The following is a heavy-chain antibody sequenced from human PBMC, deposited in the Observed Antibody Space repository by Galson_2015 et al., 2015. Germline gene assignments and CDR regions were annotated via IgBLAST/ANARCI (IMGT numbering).Heavy chain of an antibody. D-gene: IGHD2-15*01. Sequence: QSGAEVKKPGESLQISCKGSGSSFPSYWIGWVRQMTGKGLEWLGIIYPGDSDTRYSPSFQGQVTISADKSISTAYLQWSSLKASDTAMYYVAIFSGRGYRGDLFTRYGCDPWGQGTLVTVSS. V-gene: IGHV5-51*01. CDR3: AIFSGRGYRGDLFTRYGCDP. J-gene: IGHJ5*02. CDR2: IYPGDSDT. CDR1: GSSFPSYW.